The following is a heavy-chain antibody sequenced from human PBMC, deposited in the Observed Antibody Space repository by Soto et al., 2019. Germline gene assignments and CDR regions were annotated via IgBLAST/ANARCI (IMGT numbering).Heavy chain of an antibody. D-gene: IGHD2-2*01. CDR3: AKGRVAPALPDHYYYMDL. CDR2: ISGRGDNT. V-gene: IGHV3-23*01. Sequence: GALRLSRAASGFTFSRYTMTWVRQAPGKGLGGVSVISGRGDNTHYADSVKGRFTISRDNSKNTLFLRMNTLRAEDTAVYYCAKGRVAPALPDHYYYMDLWGTGTTVTVSS. J-gene: IGHJ6*03. CDR1: GFTFSRYT.